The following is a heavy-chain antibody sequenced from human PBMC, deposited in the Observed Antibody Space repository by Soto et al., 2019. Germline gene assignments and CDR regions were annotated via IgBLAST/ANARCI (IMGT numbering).Heavy chain of an antibody. CDR3: AREAPRRYYYDSSGPWYFDY. J-gene: IGHJ4*02. D-gene: IGHD3-22*01. V-gene: IGHV3-53*01. Sequence: GGSLRLSCAASGFTVSSNYMSWVRQAPGKGLEWVSVIYSGGSTYYADSVKGRFTISRDNSKNTLYLQMNSLRAEDTAVYYCAREAPRRYYYDSSGPWYFDYWGQGTLVTV. CDR2: IYSGGST. CDR1: GFTVSSNY.